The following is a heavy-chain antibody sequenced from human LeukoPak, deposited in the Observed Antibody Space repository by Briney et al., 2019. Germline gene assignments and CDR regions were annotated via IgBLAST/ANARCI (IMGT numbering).Heavy chain of an antibody. J-gene: IGHJ5*02. V-gene: IGHV1-2*04. CDR1: GYTFTGYY. D-gene: IGHD3-22*01. CDR2: INPNSGGT. Sequence: GASVKVSCKASGYTFTGYYMHWVRQAPGQGLEWMGWINPNSGGTNYAQKFQGWVTMTRDTSISTAYMELSRLRSDDTAVYYCARERGYDSSADWFDPWGQGTLVTVSS. CDR3: ARERGYDSSADWFDP.